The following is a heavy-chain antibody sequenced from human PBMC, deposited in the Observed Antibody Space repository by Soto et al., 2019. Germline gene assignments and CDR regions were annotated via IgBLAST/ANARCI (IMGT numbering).Heavy chain of an antibody. D-gene: IGHD6-13*01. J-gene: IGHJ5*02. V-gene: IGHV4-59*10. Sequence: PSETLSLTCAVSNGSFSNFYWNWFRQSAGKGLEWIGRIHGSGSATYNPSLRSRVTMSVDTSKNQFSLKVNSVTGADTAVYYCARSSHKESWFDPWGQGTLVTVS. CDR2: IHGSGSA. CDR3: ARSSHKESWFDP. CDR1: NGSFSNFY.